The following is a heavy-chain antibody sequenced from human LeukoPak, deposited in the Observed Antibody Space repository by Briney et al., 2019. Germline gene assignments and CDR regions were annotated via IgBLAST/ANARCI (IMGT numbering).Heavy chain of an antibody. J-gene: IGHJ3*01. V-gene: IGHV1-18*01. CDR3: ARVRLVWGMETFDL. CDR2: ISGYNTYT. Sequence: ASVKVSCKASNNTLSNNGITWVRQAPGQGLEWMGWISGYNTYTTYAQKFQDRVTMTKDTSTNTAYMEMRSLRSDDTAIYYCARVRLVWGMETFDLWGQGTMVTVPS. CDR1: NNTLSNNG. D-gene: IGHD7-27*01.